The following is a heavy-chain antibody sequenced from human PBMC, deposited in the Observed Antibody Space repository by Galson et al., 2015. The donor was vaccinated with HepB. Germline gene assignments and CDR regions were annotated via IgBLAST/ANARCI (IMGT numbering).Heavy chain of an antibody. CDR1: GGSISSSSYY. V-gene: IGHV4-39*01. J-gene: IGHJ4*02. CDR3: ARPGAYGDQRSYYFDY. Sequence: SETLSLTCTVSGGSISSSSYYWGWIRQPPGKGLEWIGSIYYSGSTYYNPSLKSRVTISADTSKNQFSLKLSSVTAADTAVYYCARPGAYGDQRSYYFDYWGQGTLVTVSS. D-gene: IGHD4-17*01. CDR2: IYYSGST.